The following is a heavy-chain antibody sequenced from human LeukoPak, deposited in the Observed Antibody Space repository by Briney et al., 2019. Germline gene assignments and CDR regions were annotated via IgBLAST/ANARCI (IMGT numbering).Heavy chain of an antibody. Sequence: GAPLKASCKASRYTFTRYEINWVRQAAGPGLEGMGWMDPNSGNTGYAQKFQVSITMTRNISISPASMALSSLRSENTAVYYCARGGDFAFGGVDAFDICGQGTIVTVSS. CDR1: RYTFTRYE. CDR2: MDPNSGNT. CDR3: ARGGDFAFGGVDAFDI. J-gene: IGHJ3*02. V-gene: IGHV1-8*01. D-gene: IGHD3-16*01.